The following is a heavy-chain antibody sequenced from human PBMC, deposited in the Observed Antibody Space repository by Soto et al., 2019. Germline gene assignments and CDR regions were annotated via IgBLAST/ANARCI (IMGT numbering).Heavy chain of an antibody. CDR3: AHREGRPKTNWFDP. J-gene: IGHJ5*02. D-gene: IGHD6-6*01. V-gene: IGHV2-5*02. CDR1: GFSLSTSGVG. CDR2: IYWDDDK. Sequence: QITLKESGPTLVKPTQTLTLTCTFSGFSLSTSGVGVGWIRQPPGKALEWLALIYWDDDKRYSPSLKSRLTITKDTSKNQVVLTLTDMDPVDTATYYCAHREGRPKTNWFDPWGQGTLVTVSS.